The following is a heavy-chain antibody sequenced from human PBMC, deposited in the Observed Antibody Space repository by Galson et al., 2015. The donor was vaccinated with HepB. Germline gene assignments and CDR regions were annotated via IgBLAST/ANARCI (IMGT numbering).Heavy chain of an antibody. CDR2: IYPGDSDT. CDR3: ARRSGRQHDHWGFDY. Sequence: QSGAEVKKPGESLKISCKGSGYSFSNYWIGWVRQRPGKGLEWMGIIYPGDSDTRMNPSFQGQVSISADKSISTAYLQWSSLEAPDTAMYYCARRSGRQHDHWGFDYWGRGTLVTVSS. V-gene: IGHV5-51*01. D-gene: IGHD7-27*01. J-gene: IGHJ4*02. CDR1: GYSFSNYW.